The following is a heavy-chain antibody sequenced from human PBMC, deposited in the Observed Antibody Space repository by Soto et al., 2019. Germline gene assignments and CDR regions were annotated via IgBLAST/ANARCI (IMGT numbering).Heavy chain of an antibody. CDR1: GYTFTSYG. J-gene: IGHJ6*02. V-gene: IGHV1-18*04. D-gene: IGHD2-2*01. CDR2: ISAYNGNT. Sequence: GASVKVSCKASGYTFTSYGISWVRQAPGQGLEWMGWISAYNGNTNYAQKLQGRVTMTTDTSTSTAYMELRSLRSDDTAVYYCARDLPLLPSTRQGYYYGMDVWGQGTTVTVSS. CDR3: ARDLPLLPSTRQGYYYGMDV.